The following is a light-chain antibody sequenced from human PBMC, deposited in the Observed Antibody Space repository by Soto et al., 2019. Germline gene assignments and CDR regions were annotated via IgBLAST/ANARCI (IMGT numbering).Light chain of an antibody. V-gene: IGLV8-61*01. CDR1: SGSVSTSNY. J-gene: IGLJ3*02. CDR3: VLYMSSGAWV. Sequence: QTVVTQEPSFSVSPGRTVTLTCGLTSGSVSTSNYPSWYQQTPGQAPRTLIYNTNTRSSGVPDRFSGSILGNKAALTITGAQADYECDYYCVLYMSSGAWVFGGGTQLTVL. CDR2: NTN.